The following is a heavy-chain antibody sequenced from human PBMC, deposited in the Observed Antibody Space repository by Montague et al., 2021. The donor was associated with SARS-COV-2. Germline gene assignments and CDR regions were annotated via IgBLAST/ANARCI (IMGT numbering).Heavy chain of an antibody. V-gene: IGHV4-61*02. CDR2: MYIDGAT. Sequence: TLSLTCSGPGRCINTRIDYSHVSRQPAGRGLKWLGRMYIDGATAYNPSHQGRVTISGDTSKNQFSLRLHSVTAADTAIYYCAREGPAAAGYFLRWGQGILVTVSS. J-gene: IGHJ1*01. D-gene: IGHD2-2*01. CDR3: AREGPAAAGYFLR. CDR1: GRCINTRIDY.